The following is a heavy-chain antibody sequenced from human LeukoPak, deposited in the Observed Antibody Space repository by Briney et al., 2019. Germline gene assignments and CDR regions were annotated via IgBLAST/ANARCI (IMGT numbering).Heavy chain of an antibody. V-gene: IGHV3-7*01. CDR2: INQDGSEN. Sequence: GGSLRLSCAASGFTFSDFWIGWGRQAPGKGLEWVANINQDGSENYYVGSVKGRFTISRDNAKNSLYLQMNSLRAEDTAVYYCTKGRSNHYWGQGTLVTVST. J-gene: IGHJ4*02. D-gene: IGHD3-10*01. CDR1: GFTFSDFW. CDR3: TKGRSNHY.